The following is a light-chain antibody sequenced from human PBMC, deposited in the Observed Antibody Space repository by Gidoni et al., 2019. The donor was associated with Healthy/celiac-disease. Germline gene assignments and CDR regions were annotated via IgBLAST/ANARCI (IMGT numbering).Light chain of an antibody. J-gene: IGKJ2*01. Sequence: DLLLTQSPDSLALSLGERATINCKSSQSVLYSSNNKNYLAWYQQKPGQPPKLLIYWASTRESGVPDRFSGSGSGTDFTLTISSLQAEDVAVYYCQQYYSTPYTFGQGTKLEIK. CDR1: QSVLYSSNNKNY. CDR3: QQYYSTPYT. V-gene: IGKV4-1*01. CDR2: WAS.